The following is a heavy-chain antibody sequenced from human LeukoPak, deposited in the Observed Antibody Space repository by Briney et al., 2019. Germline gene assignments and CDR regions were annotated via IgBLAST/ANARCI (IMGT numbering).Heavy chain of an antibody. CDR2: ISSSGSTI. J-gene: IGHJ4*02. CDR3: ASESNYHGSGSYDH. V-gene: IGHV3-48*03. Sequence: PGGSLRLSCAASGFTFSSYEMNWVRQAPGKGLEWVSYISSSGSTIYYADSVKGRFTISRDNAKNSLYLQMNSLRAEDTAVYYCASESNYHGSGSYDHWGQGTLVTVSS. D-gene: IGHD3-10*01. CDR1: GFTFSSYE.